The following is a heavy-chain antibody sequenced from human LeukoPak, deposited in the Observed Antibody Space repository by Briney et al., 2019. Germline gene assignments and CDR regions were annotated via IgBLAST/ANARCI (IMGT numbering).Heavy chain of an antibody. CDR2: ISDSGGGT. CDR3: AKGGGYEAQYYYYLDV. J-gene: IGHJ6*03. CDR1: GFIFSSYA. V-gene: IGHV3-23*01. D-gene: IGHD5-12*01. Sequence: PGGSLRLSCAASGFIFSSYAMSWVRQAPGKGLEWVSGISDSGGGTYYADSVKGRFTISRDNSKNTLYLQMKSLRAEDTAVYYCAKGGGYEAQYYYYLDVWGKGTTVTISS.